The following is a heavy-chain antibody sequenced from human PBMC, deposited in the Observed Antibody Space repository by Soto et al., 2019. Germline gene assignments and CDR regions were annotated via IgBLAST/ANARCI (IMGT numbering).Heavy chain of an antibody. V-gene: IGHV1-18*01. J-gene: IGHJ5*02. Sequence: QVQLVQSGAEVKKPGASVKVSCKASGYTFTSYGISWVRQAPGQGLEWMGWISAYNGNTNYAQKLPGRATMTTDTSKSTAYMELRSLRSDDTAVYYCTRTLGYCSGGSCYPGSWFDPWGQGTLVTVSS. CDR3: TRTLGYCSGGSCYPGSWFDP. CDR2: ISAYNGNT. D-gene: IGHD2-15*01. CDR1: GYTFTSYG.